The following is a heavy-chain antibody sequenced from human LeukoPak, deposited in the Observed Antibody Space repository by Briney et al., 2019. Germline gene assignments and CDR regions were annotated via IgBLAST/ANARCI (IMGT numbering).Heavy chain of an antibody. CDR2: IYSGGST. CDR3: ARVVPVFYGDFFHRPYYFDF. Sequence: GGSLRLSCAASGFTVSTNYMSWVRQAPGKGLEWVSVIYSGGSTYYADSVKGRFTISRDNSKNTLYLQMNSLRAEDTAVYYCARVVPVFYGDFFHRPYYFDFWGQGTLVTVSS. CDR1: GFTVSTNY. D-gene: IGHD4-17*01. V-gene: IGHV3-53*01. J-gene: IGHJ4*02.